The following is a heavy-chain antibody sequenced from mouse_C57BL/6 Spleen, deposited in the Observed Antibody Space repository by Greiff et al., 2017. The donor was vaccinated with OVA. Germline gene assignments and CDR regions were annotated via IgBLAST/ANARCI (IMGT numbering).Heavy chain of an antibody. D-gene: IGHD2-2*01. V-gene: IGHV1-34*01. J-gene: IGHJ3*01. CDR2: IYPNNGGN. CDR3: ARGYYGYDGPSWFAY. Sequence: EVHLVESGPELVKPGASVKMSCKASGYTFTDYYMHWVKQSHGKSLEWIGYIYPNNGGNGYNQKFKGKATLTVDKSSSTAYMELRSLTSEDSAVYYCARGYYGYDGPSWFAYWGQGTLVTVSA. CDR1: GYTFTDYY.